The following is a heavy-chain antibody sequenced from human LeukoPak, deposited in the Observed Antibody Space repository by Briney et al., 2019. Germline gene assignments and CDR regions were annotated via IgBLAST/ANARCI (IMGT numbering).Heavy chain of an antibody. V-gene: IGHV3-23*01. D-gene: IGHD3-22*01. CDR1: GASISSSTDY. J-gene: IGHJ4*02. Sequence: PSETLSLTCTVSGASISSSTDYWGWIRQPPGKGLEWVSAISGSGGSTYYADSVKGRFTISRDNSKNTLYLQMNSLRAEDTAVYYCATKWVVVVVWGQGTLVTVSS. CDR3: ATKWVVVVV. CDR2: ISGSGGST.